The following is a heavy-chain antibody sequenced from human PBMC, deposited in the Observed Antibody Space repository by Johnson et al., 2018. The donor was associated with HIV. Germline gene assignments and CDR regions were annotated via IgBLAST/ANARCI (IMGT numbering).Heavy chain of an antibody. Sequence: VESGGGLVQPGGSLRLSCAASGFTFDDYAMHWVRQAPGKGLEWVSGISWTSGSIGYADSVKGRFPISRDNAKNSLYLQMNSLRAEDTALYYCAKGGSYSGSYYSFDIWGQGTMVTVSS. J-gene: IGHJ3*02. CDR3: AKGGSYSGSYYSFDI. D-gene: IGHD1-26*01. CDR1: GFTFDDYA. V-gene: IGHV3-9*01. CDR2: ISWTSGSI.